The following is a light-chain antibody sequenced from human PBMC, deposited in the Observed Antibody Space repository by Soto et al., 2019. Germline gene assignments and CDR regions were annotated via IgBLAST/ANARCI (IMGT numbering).Light chain of an antibody. V-gene: IGLV1-44*01. Sequence: QSVLTQPPSASGAPGQRVTISCSGSASNIGRDPVNWYQQVPGTAPKLLIYENNHRPSGVPDRFSGSKSGTSASLVISGLQSEDEAEYFCAGWDGSLKGFVFGTRTKLTVL. CDR3: AGWDGSLKGFV. CDR1: ASNIGRDP. J-gene: IGLJ1*01. CDR2: ENN.